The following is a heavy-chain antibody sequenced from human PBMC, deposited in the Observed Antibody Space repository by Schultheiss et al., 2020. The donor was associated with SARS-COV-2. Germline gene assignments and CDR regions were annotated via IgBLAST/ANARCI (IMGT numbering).Heavy chain of an antibody. J-gene: IGHJ6*03. V-gene: IGHV4-59*01. CDR3: ARDINLYYYYMDV. CDR2: IYYSGST. CDR1: GGSFSGYY. Sequence: SETLSLTCAVYGGSFSGYYWGWIRQPPGKGLEWIGYIYYSGSTNYNPSLKSRVTISVHTSKNQFSLKLSSVTAADTAVYYCARDINLYYYYMDVWGKGTTVTVSS. D-gene: IGHD1-14*01.